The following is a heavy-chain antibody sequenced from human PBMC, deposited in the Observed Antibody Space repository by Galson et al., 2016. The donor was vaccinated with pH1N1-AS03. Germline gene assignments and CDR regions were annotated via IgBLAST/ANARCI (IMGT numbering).Heavy chain of an antibody. J-gene: IGHJ3*02. CDR1: GGTFNSYA. CDR3: ARGGHGGRYRTDAFDI. CDR2: IIPIFGTE. V-gene: IGHV1-69*13. D-gene: IGHD1-26*01. Sequence: SVKVSCKASGGTFNSYAISWVRQAPGQGLEWMGGIIPIFGTENFAQRFQGRLTITAAESTSTDYMDLSSLRSDDTAVYYCARGGHGGRYRTDAFDIWGQGTMVTVSS.